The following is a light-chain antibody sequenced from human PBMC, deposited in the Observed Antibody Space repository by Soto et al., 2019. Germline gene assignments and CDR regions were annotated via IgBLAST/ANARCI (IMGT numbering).Light chain of an antibody. CDR1: SSDVGGYNY. CDR3: SSYTSTNTLV. J-gene: IGLJ2*01. CDR2: DVS. Sequence: QSALTQPASVSGSPGQSIAISCTGTSSDVGGYNYVSWYQQHPGKAPKVMIYDVSNRTSGVSDRFSGSKSGNTASLTISGLQAEDEADYYCSSYTSTNTLVFGGGTKLTVL. V-gene: IGLV2-14*01.